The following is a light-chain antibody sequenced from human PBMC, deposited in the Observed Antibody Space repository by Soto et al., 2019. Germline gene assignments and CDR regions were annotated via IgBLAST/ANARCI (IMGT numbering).Light chain of an antibody. Sequence: ALTQPASVSGSPGQSITISCTGTSSDVGSYNLVSWYQQHPGEAPKVIIYEVTKRPSGISNRFSGSKSGKTASLTISGLQAEDEADYFCCSYAGGTSVVVFGGGTKVTVL. CDR3: CSYAGGTSVVV. V-gene: IGLV2-23*02. J-gene: IGLJ2*01. CDR1: SSDVGSYNL. CDR2: EVT.